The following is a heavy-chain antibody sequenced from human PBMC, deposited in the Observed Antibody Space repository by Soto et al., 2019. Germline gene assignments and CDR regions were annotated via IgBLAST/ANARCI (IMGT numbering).Heavy chain of an antibody. Sequence: VGSLRLSCAASGFTFSSYGMHWVRQAPGKGLERVAVISYDGSNKYYADSVKGRFTISRDNSKNTLYLQMNSLRAEDTAVYYCAKDYDFWSGFPSDYYYGMDVWGQGTTVTVSS. CDR3: AKDYDFWSGFPSDYYYGMDV. D-gene: IGHD3-3*01. CDR2: ISYDGSNK. CDR1: GFTFSSYG. J-gene: IGHJ6*02. V-gene: IGHV3-30*18.